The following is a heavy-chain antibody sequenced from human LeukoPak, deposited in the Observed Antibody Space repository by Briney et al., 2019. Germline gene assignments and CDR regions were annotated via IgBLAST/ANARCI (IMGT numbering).Heavy chain of an antibody. V-gene: IGHV3-7*03. CDR2: IKQDGSEK. Sequence: GSLRLSCAASGFTFSSYWMSWVRQAPGKGLEWVANIKQDGSEKYYVDSVKGRFTISRDNAKNSLYLQMNSLRSEDTAVYYCARAPYSGSYRSGAFDIWGQGTMVTVSS. CDR1: GFTFSSYW. J-gene: IGHJ3*02. CDR3: ARAPYSGSYRSGAFDI. D-gene: IGHD1-26*01.